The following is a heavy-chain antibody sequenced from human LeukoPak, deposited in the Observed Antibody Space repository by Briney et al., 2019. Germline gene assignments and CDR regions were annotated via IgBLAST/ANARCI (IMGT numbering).Heavy chain of an antibody. V-gene: IGHV1-18*01. CDR2: ISAYNGNT. J-gene: IGHJ6*03. D-gene: IGHD4-17*01. CDR3: ARSSPGAYGDYVYYYYYYMDV. Sequence: ASVTVSCKASGYTFTSYGISWVRQAPGQGVEGMGWISAYNGNTNYAQKLQGRVTITTDTSTSTAYMELRSLRSDDTAVYYCARSSPGAYGDYVYYYYYYMDVWGKGTTVTVSS. CDR1: GYTFTSYG.